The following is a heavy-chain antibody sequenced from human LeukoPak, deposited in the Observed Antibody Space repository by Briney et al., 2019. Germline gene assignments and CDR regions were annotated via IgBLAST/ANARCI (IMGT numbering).Heavy chain of an antibody. V-gene: IGHV1-2*02. CDR1: GYTFTGYY. CDR2: INPNSGGT. CDR3: ARALRFLEWSAFDY. J-gene: IGHJ4*02. Sequence: GASVKVSCKASGYTFTGYYMHWVRQAPGQGLERMGWINPNSGGTNYAQKFQGRVTMTRDTSISTAYMELSRLRSDDTAVYYCARALRFLEWSAFDYWGQGTLVTVSS. D-gene: IGHD3-3*01.